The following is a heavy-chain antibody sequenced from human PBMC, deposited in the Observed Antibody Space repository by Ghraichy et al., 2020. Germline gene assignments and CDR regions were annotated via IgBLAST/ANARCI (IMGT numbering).Heavy chain of an antibody. CDR2: TDVS. Sequence: GESLNISCTASGFTFSSYGMSWVRQALGKGLEWVSTTDVSDADSVKGRFTSSRDNSKNTLYLQMNSLRVEDTAVYYCAKIIGQSRFVDWGQGTLVTVSS. CDR1: GFTFSSYG. CDR3: AKIIGQSRFVD. J-gene: IGHJ4*02. D-gene: IGHD3-10*01. V-gene: IGHV3-23*01.